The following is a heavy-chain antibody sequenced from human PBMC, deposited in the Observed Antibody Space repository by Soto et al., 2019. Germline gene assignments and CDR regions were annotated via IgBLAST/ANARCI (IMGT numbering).Heavy chain of an antibody. CDR1: GFSFSSYR. V-gene: IGHV3-21*01. CDR2: ISSSSSYI. J-gene: IGHJ6*02. D-gene: IGHD4-4*01. Sequence: PXVCLRLSCAACGFSFSSYRVNWVRQAPGKGLEWVSSISSSSSYIYYADSVKGRFTISRDSAKNSLYLQMNSLRAEDTAVYYSARALTVTTGYYYYGMDVWGQRTTVTVSS. CDR3: ARALTVTTGYYYYGMDV.